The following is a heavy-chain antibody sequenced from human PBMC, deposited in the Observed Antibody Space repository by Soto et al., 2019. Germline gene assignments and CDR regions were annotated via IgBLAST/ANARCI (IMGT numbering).Heavy chain of an antibody. Sequence: SGGGLVQPGGSLKLSCAASGFTFSGSAMHWVRQASGKGLEWVGRIRSKASSYATAYAASVKGRFTISRDDSRNTAYLQMNSLKIEDTAVYYCSSPAYGSASYYYYGMDVWGQGTTVTVSS. D-gene: IGHD3-10*01. J-gene: IGHJ6*02. CDR1: GFTFSGSA. CDR3: SSPAYGSASYYYYGMDV. CDR2: IRSKASSYAT. V-gene: IGHV3-73*01.